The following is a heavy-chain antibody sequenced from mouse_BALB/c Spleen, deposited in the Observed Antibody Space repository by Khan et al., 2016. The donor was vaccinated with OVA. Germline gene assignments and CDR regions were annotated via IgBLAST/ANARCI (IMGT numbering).Heavy chain of an antibody. CDR3: ESHLTGSFAY. J-gene: IGHJ3*01. Sequence: EVELVESGGDLVKPGGSLKLSCAASGFTFSSYSMSWVRQTPDKRLEWVATISSGGDYTYYPDNVKGRFTISRDNAKNTLYLQMSSLKSEDTAMYYCESHLTGSFAYWGKGLWSLSLQ. V-gene: IGHV5-6*01. CDR2: ISSGGDYT. D-gene: IGHD4-1*01. CDR1: GFTFSSYS.